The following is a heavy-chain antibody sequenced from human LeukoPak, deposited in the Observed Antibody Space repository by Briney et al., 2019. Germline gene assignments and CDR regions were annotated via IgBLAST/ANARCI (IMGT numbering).Heavy chain of an antibody. CDR2: ISSSRSSYI. J-gene: IGHJ4*02. CDR1: GFTFSNYN. D-gene: IGHD1-7*01. Sequence: GGSLRLSCAASGFTFSNYNMNWVRQAPGKGLEWVSTISSSRSSYIYYADSVKGRFTISRDNAKNSLYLQMNSLRAEDTAVYYCARETTKEYYFDYWGQGTLVTVSS. V-gene: IGHV3-21*01. CDR3: ARETTKEYYFDY.